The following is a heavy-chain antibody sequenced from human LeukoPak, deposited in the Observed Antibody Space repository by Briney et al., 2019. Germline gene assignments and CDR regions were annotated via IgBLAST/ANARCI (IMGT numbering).Heavy chain of an antibody. Sequence: SETLSLTCAVYGGSFSGCYWSWIRQPPGKGLEWIGEINHSGSTNYNPSLKSRVTISVDTSKNQFSLKLSSVTAADTAVYYCARGGGGYDSKYYFDYWGQGALVTVSS. CDR3: ARGGGGYDSKYYFDY. CDR1: GGSFSGCY. CDR2: INHSGST. J-gene: IGHJ4*02. D-gene: IGHD5-12*01. V-gene: IGHV4-34*01.